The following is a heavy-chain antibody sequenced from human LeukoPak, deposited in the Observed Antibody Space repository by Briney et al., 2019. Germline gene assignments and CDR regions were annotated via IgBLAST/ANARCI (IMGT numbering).Heavy chain of an antibody. CDR2: ISGSGGGT. CDR1: GFTFSNYA. V-gene: IGHV3-23*01. D-gene: IGHD6-13*01. Sequence: PGGSLRLSCAASGFTFSNYAMNWVRQAPGKGLEFVSGISGSGGGTYNADSVKGRFTISRDNSKNTLYLHMNSLRAEDTAVYYCASFIAAAGEPHYYYGMDVWGQGTTVTVSS. J-gene: IGHJ6*02. CDR3: ASFIAAAGEPHYYYGMDV.